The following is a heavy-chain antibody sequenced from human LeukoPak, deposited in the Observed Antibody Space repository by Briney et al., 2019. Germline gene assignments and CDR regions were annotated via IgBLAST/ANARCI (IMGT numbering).Heavy chain of an antibody. CDR2: IYPGDSDT. CDR1: GSSFTSYW. V-gene: IGHV5-51*01. D-gene: IGHD3-10*01. J-gene: IGHJ3*02. CDR3: ARGHMVRGVPDAFDI. Sequence: GESLKISCKGSGSSFTSYWIGWVRQLPGKGLEWMGIIYPGDSDTRYSPSFQGQVTISADKSISTAYLPWSSLKASDTAMYYCARGHMVRGVPDAFDIWGQGTMVTVSS.